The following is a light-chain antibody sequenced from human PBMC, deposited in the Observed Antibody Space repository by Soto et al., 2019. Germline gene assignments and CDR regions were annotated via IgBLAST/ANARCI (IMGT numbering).Light chain of an antibody. J-gene: IGKJ5*01. CDR1: QSISSY. V-gene: IGKV1-9*01. CDR3: QQHNNYPIT. Sequence: PFTKSRASLSVSPWDRAAILCRASQSISSYLAWYQQKPGKAPKLLIYAASSLQSGVPARFSGSGSGTEFTLTISSLQPEDFATYYCQQHNNYPITFGQGTRLEIK. CDR2: AAS.